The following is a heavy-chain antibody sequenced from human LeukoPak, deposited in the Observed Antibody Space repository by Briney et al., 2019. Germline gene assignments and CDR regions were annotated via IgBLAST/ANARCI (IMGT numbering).Heavy chain of an antibody. Sequence: ASVKVSCKASGYTFSSYGISWVRQAPGQGLEWVGWISAYNGNTNCAQKLQGRVTMTTDTSTSTAYMELRSLRSDDTAVYYCTRDQAIVVVVAATPDAFDIWGQGTMVTVSS. J-gene: IGHJ3*02. D-gene: IGHD2-15*01. V-gene: IGHV1-18*01. CDR3: TRDQAIVVVVAATPDAFDI. CDR2: ISAYNGNT. CDR1: GYTFSSYG.